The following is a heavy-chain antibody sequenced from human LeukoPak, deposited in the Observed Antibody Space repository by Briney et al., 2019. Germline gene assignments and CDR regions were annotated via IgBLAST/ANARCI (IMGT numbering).Heavy chain of an antibody. CDR2: ISGSGGST. D-gene: IGHD2-15*01. CDR1: GFTFSNYA. Sequence: GGSLRLSCAASGFTFSNYAINWVRQAPGKGLEWVSGISGSGGSTYYADSVKGRFTISRDNSKNTLYLQMNSLRAEDTAVYYCAKDRTAYCSGGSCYLSCFDYWGQGTLVTVSS. J-gene: IGHJ4*02. V-gene: IGHV3-23*01. CDR3: AKDRTAYCSGGSCYLSCFDY.